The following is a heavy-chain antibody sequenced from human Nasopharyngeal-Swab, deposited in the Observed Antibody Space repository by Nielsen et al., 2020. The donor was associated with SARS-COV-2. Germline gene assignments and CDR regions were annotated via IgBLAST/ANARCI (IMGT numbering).Heavy chain of an antibody. CDR2: IKQDGSEK. D-gene: IGHD6-19*01. V-gene: IGHV3-7*01. J-gene: IGHJ4*02. CDR3: ASISGWRDY. Sequence: VRPAPGKGLEWGANIKQDGSEKYYVDSVKGRFTISRDNAKNSLYLQMNILRAEDTAVYYCASISGWRDYWGQGTLVTVSS.